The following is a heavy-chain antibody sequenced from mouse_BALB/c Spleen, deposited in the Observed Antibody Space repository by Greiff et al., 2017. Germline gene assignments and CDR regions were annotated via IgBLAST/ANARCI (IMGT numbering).Heavy chain of an antibody. CDR2: IYPGDGDT. CDR3: ARAFSVTTATTCAY. V-gene: IGHV1-87*01. D-gene: IGHD1-2*01. J-gene: IGHJ3*01. Sequence: QVQLQQSGAELARPGASVKLSCKASGYTFTSYWMQWVKQRPGQGLAWIGAIYPGDGDTRYTQKFKGKATLTADKSSSTAYMQLSSLASEDSADYKCARAFSVTTATTCAYWGQGTLGTVSA. CDR1: GYTFTSYW.